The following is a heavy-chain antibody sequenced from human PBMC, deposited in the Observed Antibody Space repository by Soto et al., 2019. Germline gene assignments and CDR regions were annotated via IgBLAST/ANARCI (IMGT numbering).Heavy chain of an antibody. CDR1: GFIFNEYG. J-gene: IGHJ4*02. V-gene: IGHV3-33*03. D-gene: IGHD2-15*01. CDR3: ARWGCSGTNCNLNQRSYDL. Sequence: QVQLVESGGGVVQPGMSLRLSCAASGFIFNEYGMHWVRQAPGKGLEWVAVIWYDGSNKYYADSVKGRFTISRDNSKNTMSLQMNNLRAEETAVYYCARWGCSGTNCNLNQRSYDLWGQGTLVTVSS. CDR2: IWYDGSNK.